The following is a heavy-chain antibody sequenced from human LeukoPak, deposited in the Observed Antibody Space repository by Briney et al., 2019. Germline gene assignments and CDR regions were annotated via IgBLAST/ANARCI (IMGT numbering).Heavy chain of an antibody. J-gene: IGHJ6*02. V-gene: IGHV4-34*01. CDR1: GGSFSGYY. D-gene: IGHD1-14*01. CDR3: ASWAKPYYYYYYGMDV. CDR2: INHSGST. Sequence: PSETLSLTCAVYGGSFSGYYWSWIRQPPGKGLEWIGEINHSGSTNYNPSLKSRVTISVDTSKNQFSLKLSSVTAADTAVYYCASWAKPYYYYYYGMDVWGQGTTVTVSS.